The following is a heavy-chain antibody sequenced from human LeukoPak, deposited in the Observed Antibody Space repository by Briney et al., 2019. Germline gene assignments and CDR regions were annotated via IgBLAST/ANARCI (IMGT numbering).Heavy chain of an antibody. Sequence: GGSLRLSCAASGFTFSTYSMNWVRQAPGKGLEWVSYISSTKSNIYYADSVKGRFTISRDNAKNSLYLQMNSLRAEDTALYYCAKAGGSGYYNDAFDIWGQGTMVTVSS. CDR1: GFTFSTYS. J-gene: IGHJ3*02. CDR3: AKAGGSGYYNDAFDI. V-gene: IGHV3-48*01. CDR2: ISSTKSNI. D-gene: IGHD3-22*01.